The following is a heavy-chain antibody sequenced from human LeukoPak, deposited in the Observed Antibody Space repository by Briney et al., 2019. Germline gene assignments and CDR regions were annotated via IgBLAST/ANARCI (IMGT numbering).Heavy chain of an antibody. CDR1: RFTFNNYA. CDR3: ARVEQQSSALYYYYYYMDV. D-gene: IGHD6-13*01. CDR2: ITGSGAST. V-gene: IGHV3-23*01. Sequence: PGGSLRLSCTASRFTFNNYAMTWVRQAPGKGLEWVSAITGSGASTDYADSVKGRFTISRDNSKNSLYLQMNSLRAEDTALYYCARVEQQSSALYYYYYYMDVWGKGTTVTVSS. J-gene: IGHJ6*03.